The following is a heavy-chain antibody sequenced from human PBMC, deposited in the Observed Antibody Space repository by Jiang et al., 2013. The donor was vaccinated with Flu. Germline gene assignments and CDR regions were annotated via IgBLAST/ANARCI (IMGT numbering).Heavy chain of an antibody. Sequence: QLVESGGGVVQPGGSLRLSCAASGFIFSSYGMHWVRQAPGKGLEWVAVISNDGSNKYHADSVKGRFTISRGNSKHTLYLQMNSLRPEDTAVYYCAKDRVGGTRYYYYGMDVWGQGTTVTVSS. J-gene: IGHJ6*02. CDR3: AKDRVGGTRYYYYGMDV. CDR2: ISNDGSNK. CDR1: GFIFSSYG. V-gene: IGHV3-30*18. D-gene: IGHD1-14*01.